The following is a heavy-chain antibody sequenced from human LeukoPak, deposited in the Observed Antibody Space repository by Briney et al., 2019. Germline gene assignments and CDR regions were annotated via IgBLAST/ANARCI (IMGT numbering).Heavy chain of an antibody. CDR2: FDPEDGET. D-gene: IGHD3-10*01. V-gene: IGHV1-24*01. J-gene: IGHJ5*02. CDR1: GYTLTELS. Sequence: ASVKVSCKVSGYTLTELSMHWVRQAPGKGLEWMGGFDPEDGETIYAQEFQGRVTMTEDTSTDTAYMELSSLRSEDTAVYYCATRTEGMSWFGPWGQGTLVTVSS. CDR3: ATRTEGMSWFGP.